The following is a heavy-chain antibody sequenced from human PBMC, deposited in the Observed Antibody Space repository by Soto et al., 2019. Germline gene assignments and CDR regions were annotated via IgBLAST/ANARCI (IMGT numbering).Heavy chain of an antibody. CDR2: IYPGDSDT. CDR1: GYSFTSYW. V-gene: IGHV5-51*01. J-gene: IGHJ6*02. CDR3: ARRPGGWFRDYGMDV. D-gene: IGHD3-10*01. Sequence: VESLKISCKGSGYSFTSYWIGWVRQMPGKGLEWMGIIYPGDSDTRYSPSFQGQVTISADKSISTAYLQWSSLKASDTAMYYCARRPGGWFRDYGMDVWGQGTTVTVSS.